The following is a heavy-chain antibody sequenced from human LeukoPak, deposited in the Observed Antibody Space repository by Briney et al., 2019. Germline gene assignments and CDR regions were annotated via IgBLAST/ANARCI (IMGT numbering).Heavy chain of an antibody. D-gene: IGHD1-26*01. V-gene: IGHV1-2*02. Sequence: ASVKVSCKASGYTLTDNHLYWVRQAPGQGLEWMGWIDPNSGVTNFAQNFQGRLTMTTDTSISTAYMELSRLTSDDTTVYYCARELGINAFDVWGQGSLVTVSS. CDR3: ARELGINAFDV. CDR2: IDPNSGVT. CDR1: GYTLTDNH. J-gene: IGHJ3*01.